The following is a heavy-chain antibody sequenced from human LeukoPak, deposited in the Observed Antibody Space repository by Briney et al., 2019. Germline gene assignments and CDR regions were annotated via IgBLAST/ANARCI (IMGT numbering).Heavy chain of an antibody. D-gene: IGHD1-26*01. CDR2: IKSKIDGGTA. Sequence: GGSLRLSCAASGLTFSNAWMSWVRQAPGKGLEWVGRIKSKIDGGTADSAAPVKGRFSISRDDSENTLFLQMNSLKTEDTAVYYCTTLVGATAPSYWGQGTLVTVSS. J-gene: IGHJ4*02. V-gene: IGHV3-15*01. CDR3: TTLVGATAPSY. CDR1: GLTFSNAW.